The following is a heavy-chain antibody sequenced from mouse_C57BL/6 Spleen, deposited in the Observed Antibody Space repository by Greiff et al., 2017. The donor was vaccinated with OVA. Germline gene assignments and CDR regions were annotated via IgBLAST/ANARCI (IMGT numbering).Heavy chain of an antibody. D-gene: IGHD2-3*01. CDR1: GYSFTSYY. J-gene: IGHJ4*01. CDR2: IYPGSGNT. V-gene: IGHV1-66*01. Sequence: QVQLKESGPELVKPGASVKISCKASGYSFTSYYIHWVKQRPGQGLEWIGWIYPGSGNTKYNEKFKGKATLTADTSSSTAYMQLSSLTSEDSAVYYCVYDGYYDAMDYWGQGTSVTVSS. CDR3: VYDGYYDAMDY.